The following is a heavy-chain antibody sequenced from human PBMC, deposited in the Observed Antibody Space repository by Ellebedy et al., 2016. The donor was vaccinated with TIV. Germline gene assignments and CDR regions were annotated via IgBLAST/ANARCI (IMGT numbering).Heavy chain of an antibody. D-gene: IGHD3-10*01. V-gene: IGHV3-48*04. J-gene: IGHJ4*02. CDR2: ISSSGTTT. CDR3: APRDGSYTY. Sequence: GESLKISCTASGFTFSTYNMNWVRQAPGKRLEWVSFISSSGTTTHYADSVKGRFTISRDNDKKSLFLQMSSLRAEDTAVYYCAPRDGSYTYWGQGTLVTVSS. CDR1: GFTFSTYN.